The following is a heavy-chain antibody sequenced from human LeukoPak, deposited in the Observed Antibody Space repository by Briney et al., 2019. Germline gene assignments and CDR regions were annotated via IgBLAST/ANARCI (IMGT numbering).Heavy chain of an antibody. V-gene: IGHV3-21*01. D-gene: IGHD1-14*01. CDR1: GFTFRTYS. Sequence: GGSLRLSCAASGFTFRTYSMNWVRQAPGKGLEWVSTISSHSIYIYYADSVKGRFTISRDNAKNLLYLQMDSLRADDTAVYYCARDSGPAGPEAFDIWGQGTMVTVPS. J-gene: IGHJ3*02. CDR2: ISSHSIYI. CDR3: ARDSGPAGPEAFDI.